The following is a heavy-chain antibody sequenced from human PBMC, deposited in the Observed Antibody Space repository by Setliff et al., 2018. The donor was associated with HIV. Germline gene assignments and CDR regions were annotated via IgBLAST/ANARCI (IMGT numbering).Heavy chain of an antibody. Sequence: SETLSLTCTVSGGSISSYYWSWIRQPPGKGLEWIGYIYTSGSTNYNPSLKSRVTISVDTAKNQFSLKLSSVTAADTAVYYCARGLSFYDPGGFDYWGQGTLVTVSS. CDR1: GGSISSYY. CDR2: IYTSGST. D-gene: IGHD3-22*01. V-gene: IGHV4-4*09. J-gene: IGHJ4*02. CDR3: ARGLSFYDPGGFDY.